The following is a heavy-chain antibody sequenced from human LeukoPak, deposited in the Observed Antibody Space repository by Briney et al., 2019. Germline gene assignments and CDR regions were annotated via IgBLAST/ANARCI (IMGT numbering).Heavy chain of an antibody. CDR2: ISGSGGST. J-gene: IGHJ4*02. CDR1: GFTFSSYA. D-gene: IGHD2-15*01. Sequence: PGGSLRLSCVASGFTFSSYAMSWVRQAPGKGLEWVSVISGSGGSTYYADSVKGRFTISRDNSKNTLYLQMNSLRAEDTAVYYCAKVNRYCSGGSCYYHPFDYWGQGTLVTVPS. V-gene: IGHV3-23*01. CDR3: AKVNRYCSGGSCYYHPFDY.